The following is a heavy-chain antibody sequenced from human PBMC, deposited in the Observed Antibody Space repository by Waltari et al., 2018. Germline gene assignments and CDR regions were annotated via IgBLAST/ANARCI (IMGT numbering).Heavy chain of an antibody. J-gene: IGHJ4*02. D-gene: IGHD6-13*01. CDR1: GFTFGTHW. V-gene: IGHV3-7*01. Sequence: EVQLVESGGGLVQPGGSLRLYCAASGFTFGTHWMTWVRQAQGKGLEWVANINQDGSEKYSVESVKGRFTISRDNAKNSLYLQLNSLRADDTAVYYCTRGGDDSSWYWRNWGQGTLVTVSS. CDR3: TRGGDDSSWYWRN. CDR2: INQDGSEK.